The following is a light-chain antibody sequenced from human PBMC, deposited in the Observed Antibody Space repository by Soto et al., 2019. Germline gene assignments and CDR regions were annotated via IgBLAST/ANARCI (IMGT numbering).Light chain of an antibody. CDR3: QQRSNWPGFT. CDR1: QSVSSY. J-gene: IGKJ3*01. V-gene: IGKV3-11*01. Sequence: EIVLTQSPATLSLSPGERATLSCRASQSVSSYLAWYQQKPGQAPRLLIYDASNMATGIPARFSGSGSGTDFTLTISSLEPEDFPVYYCQQRSNWPGFTFGPGTKVDIK. CDR2: DAS.